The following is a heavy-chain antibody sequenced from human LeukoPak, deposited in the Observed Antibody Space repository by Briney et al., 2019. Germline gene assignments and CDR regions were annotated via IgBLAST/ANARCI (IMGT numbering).Heavy chain of an antibody. CDR2: ISAYNGNT. CDR1: GYTFTSYG. D-gene: IGHD6-19*01. J-gene: IGHJ4*02. V-gene: IGHV1-18*01. CDR3: ARTPGYSSGWYYFDY. Sequence: ASVKVSCKASGYTFTSYGISWVRQAPGQGLEGMGWISAYNGNTNYAQKLQGRVTMTTDTSTSTAYMELRSLRSDDTAVYYCARTPGYSSGWYYFDYWGQGTLVTVSS.